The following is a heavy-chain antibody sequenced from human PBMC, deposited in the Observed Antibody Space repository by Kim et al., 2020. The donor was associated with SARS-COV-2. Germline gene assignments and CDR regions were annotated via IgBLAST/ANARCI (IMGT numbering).Heavy chain of an antibody. CDR1: GYTFTSYA. CDR2: INTNTGNP. V-gene: IGHV7-4-1*02. D-gene: IGHD3-10*01. J-gene: IGHJ6*02. CDR3: ARVSYGSWSQSYYYCGMDV. Sequence: ASVKVSCKASGYTFTSYAMNWVRQAPGQGLEWMGWINTNTGNPTYAQGFTGRFVFSLDTSVSTAYLQISSLKAEDTAVYYCARVSYGSWSQSYYYCGMDVWGQGTTVTVSS.